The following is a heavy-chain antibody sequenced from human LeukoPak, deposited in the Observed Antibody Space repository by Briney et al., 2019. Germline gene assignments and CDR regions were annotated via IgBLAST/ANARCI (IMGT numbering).Heavy chain of an antibody. Sequence: ASVKVSCKVSGGTFSSYAISWVRQAPGQGLEWMGGIIPIFGTANYAQKFQGRVTITADESTSTAYMELSSLRSEDTAVYYCARDNPDGPPIPYYYGMDIWGQGTTVTVSS. D-gene: IGHD2-2*02. CDR1: GGTFSSYA. CDR3: ARDNPDGPPIPYYYGMDI. V-gene: IGHV1-69*13. CDR2: IIPIFGTA. J-gene: IGHJ6*02.